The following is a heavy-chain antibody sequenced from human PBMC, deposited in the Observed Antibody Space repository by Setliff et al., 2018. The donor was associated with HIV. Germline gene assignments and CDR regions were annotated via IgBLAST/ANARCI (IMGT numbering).Heavy chain of an antibody. D-gene: IGHD2-15*01. CDR2: IYTSGST. V-gene: IGHV4-4*07. J-gene: IGHJ2*01. CDR3: ARVGYCSGGSCYGDWYFER. Sequence: SETLSLTCTVSGGSISSYYWSWIRQPAGKGLEWIGRIYTSGSTNYNPSLKSRVTMSVDTSKNQFSLKLSSVTAADTAVYYCARVGYCSGGSCYGDWYFERWGRGTRVTVSS. CDR1: GGSISSYY.